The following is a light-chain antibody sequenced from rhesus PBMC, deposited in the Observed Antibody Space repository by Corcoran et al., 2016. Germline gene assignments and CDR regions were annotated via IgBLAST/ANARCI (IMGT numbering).Light chain of an antibody. CDR3: QHYNDLFPVT. V-gene: IGKV3S9*01. CDR2: GAS. CDR1: QSVSSY. Sequence: EIVMTQSPATLSLSPGERATLSCRASQSVSSYVAWYQQKPGQAPRLLIYGASSRATGIPDRFSGSGARTEFTLTIYSLETEDVGIYHCQHYNDLFPVTFGGGTRVELK. J-gene: IGKJ4*01.